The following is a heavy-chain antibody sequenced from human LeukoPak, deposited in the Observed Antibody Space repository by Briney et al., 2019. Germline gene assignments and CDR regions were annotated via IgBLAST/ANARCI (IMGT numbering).Heavy chain of an antibody. D-gene: IGHD5-24*01. Sequence: GESLKISCQGSGYSFPSYWIGWVRQMPGKGLEWVGIFYPGDSDTRYSPSFQGQVTISADKSISTAYLQWSSLKASDTAMYYCARLDDYNQLFDYWGQGTLVTVSS. V-gene: IGHV5-51*01. CDR1: GYSFPSYW. CDR2: FYPGDSDT. CDR3: ARLDDYNQLFDY. J-gene: IGHJ4*02.